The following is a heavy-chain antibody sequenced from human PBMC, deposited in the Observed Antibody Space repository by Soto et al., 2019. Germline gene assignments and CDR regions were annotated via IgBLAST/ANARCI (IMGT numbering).Heavy chain of an antibody. CDR3: ARDVGYGLIDY. Sequence: ASVKVSCKASGYTFTSYAMHWVRQAPGQRLEWMGWINAGNGNTKYSQKFQGRVTITTDTSTSTAYMELRSLRSDDTAVYYCARDVGYGLIDYWGQGTLVTVSS. V-gene: IGHV1-3*01. D-gene: IGHD5-18*01. CDR1: GYTFTSYA. J-gene: IGHJ4*02. CDR2: INAGNGNT.